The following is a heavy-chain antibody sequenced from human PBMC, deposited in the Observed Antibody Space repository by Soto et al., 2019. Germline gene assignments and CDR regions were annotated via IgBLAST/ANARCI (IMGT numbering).Heavy chain of an antibody. Sequence: QVQLTESGGGLVKPGGSLRLSCEASGFTFSGLYMSWIRQAPGKGLEWVSCIDSSGVKKYYAESVRGRFTISRDNAKNSLYLQMNSLRAEDTAVYYCARDRGAVTGDYFDYWGQGTLVTVSS. D-gene: IGHD6-19*01. CDR3: ARDRGAVTGDYFDY. CDR1: GFTFSGLY. CDR2: IDSSGVKK. J-gene: IGHJ4*02. V-gene: IGHV3-11*01.